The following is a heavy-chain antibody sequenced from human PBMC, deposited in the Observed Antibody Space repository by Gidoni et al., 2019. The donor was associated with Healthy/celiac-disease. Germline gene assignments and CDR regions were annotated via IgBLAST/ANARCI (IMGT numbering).Heavy chain of an antibody. CDR1: GYTFTGYY. D-gene: IGHD6-13*01. CDR2: INPNSGGT. V-gene: IGHV1-2*02. CDR3: ARDACIAAAGTICNWFDP. Sequence: QVQLVQSGAEVKKPGASVKVSCKASGYTFTGYYMHWVRQAPGQGLEWMGWINPNSGGTNYAQKFQGRVTMTRDTSISTAYMELSRLRSDDTAVYYCARDACIAAAGTICNWFDPWGQGTLVTVSS. J-gene: IGHJ5*02.